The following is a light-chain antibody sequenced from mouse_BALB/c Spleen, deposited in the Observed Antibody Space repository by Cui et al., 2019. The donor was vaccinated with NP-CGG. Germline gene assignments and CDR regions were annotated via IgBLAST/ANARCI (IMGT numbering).Light chain of an antibody. CDR3: ALWYSNHWV. V-gene: IGLV1*01. J-gene: IGLJ1*01. CDR2: GTN. CDR1: TGAVTTSNY. Sequence: QALVTQEPALTTSPGETVTLTCRSSTGAVTTSNYANWVQEKPDHLFTGLIGGTNNRVPGVPARFSGSLIGDKAALTITGAQTEDETIYFCALWYSNHWVFGGGTKLTVL.